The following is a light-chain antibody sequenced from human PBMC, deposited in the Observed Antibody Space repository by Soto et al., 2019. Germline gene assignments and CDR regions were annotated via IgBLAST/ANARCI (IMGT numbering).Light chain of an antibody. CDR1: QSISRW. Sequence: DIQMTQSPSTLSASVGDRATITCRASQSISRWLAGYQQKPGKAPRLLIYKASSLHSGVPSRFSGSGSGTEFTLTISSLQPDDFATDYGQKYNSDAYTFGQGTKLEI. CDR3: QKYNSDAYT. CDR2: KAS. J-gene: IGKJ2*01. V-gene: IGKV1-5*03.